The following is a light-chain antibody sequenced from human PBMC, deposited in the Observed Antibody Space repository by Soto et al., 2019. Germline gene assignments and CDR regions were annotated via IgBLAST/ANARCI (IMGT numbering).Light chain of an antibody. CDR2: DTS. CDR1: QSVSRY. Sequence: EIGLTQSPATLSLSPGERATLSCRASQSVSRYLAWYQQKPGQAPRLLIHDTSTRATGVPDTFSGSGSETEFTLTISSLEPEDFAMYYCQQRFSWPPTFGGGTHVEIK. CDR3: QQRFSWPPT. V-gene: IGKV3-11*01. J-gene: IGKJ4*01.